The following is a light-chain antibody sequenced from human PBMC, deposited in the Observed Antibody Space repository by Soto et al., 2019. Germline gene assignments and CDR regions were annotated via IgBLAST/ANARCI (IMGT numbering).Light chain of an antibody. J-gene: IGLJ1*01. CDR3: SSYTSSSSLWV. CDR2: DVS. CDR1: SSEVGGYNY. Sequence: QSALTQPASVSGSPGQSITISCTGTSSEVGGYNYVSWYQQHPGKAPKLMIYDVSNRHSGVSNRVSGSKSGNTASLTISGLQAEDEGDYNCSSYTSSSSLWVFGTGTKLTVL. V-gene: IGLV2-14*01.